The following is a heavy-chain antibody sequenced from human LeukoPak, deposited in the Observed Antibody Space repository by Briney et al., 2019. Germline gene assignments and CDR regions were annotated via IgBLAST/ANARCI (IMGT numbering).Heavy chain of an antibody. CDR2: IIPIFGTA. CDR3: ARDRWDCSSTSCPHYYYYYMDV. J-gene: IGHJ6*03. CDR1: GGTFSSYA. D-gene: IGHD2-2*01. Sequence: GASVKVSCKASGGTFSSYAISWVRQAPGQGLEWMGGIIPIFGTANYAQKFQGRVTITTDESTSTAYMELSSLRSEDTAVYYCARDRWDCSSTSCPHYYYYYMDVWDKGTTVTVSS. V-gene: IGHV1-69*05.